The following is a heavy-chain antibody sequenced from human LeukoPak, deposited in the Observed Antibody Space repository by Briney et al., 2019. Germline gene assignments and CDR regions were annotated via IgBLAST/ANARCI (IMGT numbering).Heavy chain of an antibody. CDR3: TRGTDGLWDY. CDR1: AFTFSSYS. J-gene: IGHJ4*02. CDR2: ISSSSSPI. D-gene: IGHD2-8*01. Sequence: GGSLRLSCAASAFTFSSYSMNWVRQAPGKGLEWVSYISSSSSPIYYADSVKGRFTISRDNAKNSLYLQMNSLRAEDTAVYYCTRGTDGLWDYWGQGTLVTVSS. V-gene: IGHV3-48*01.